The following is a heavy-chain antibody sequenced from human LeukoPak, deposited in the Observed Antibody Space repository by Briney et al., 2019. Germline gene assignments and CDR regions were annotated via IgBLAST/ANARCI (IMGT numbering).Heavy chain of an antibody. CDR3: ARGGSYFDISGYYFY. J-gene: IGHJ4*02. V-gene: IGHV3-66*01. D-gene: IGHD3-22*01. Sequence: GGSLRLSCAASGFTVGSNTMSWVRQAPGKGLEWVSIIYSGGSTSYADSVKGRFTFSRDNSKNTLYLQMNSLRTEDTAVYYCARGGSYFDISGYYFYWGQGTLVTVSS. CDR2: IYSGGST. CDR1: GFTVGSNT.